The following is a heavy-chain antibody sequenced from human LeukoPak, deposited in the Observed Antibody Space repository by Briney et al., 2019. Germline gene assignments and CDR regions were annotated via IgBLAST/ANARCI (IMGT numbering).Heavy chain of an antibody. J-gene: IGHJ4*02. CDR2: IYHSGST. Sequence: SETLSLTCAVYGGSFSGYYWSWIRQPPGKGLEWIGSIYHSGSTYYNPSLKSRVTISVGTSKNQFSLKLSSVTAADTAVYYCARANRVSLYYFDYWGQGTLVTVSS. D-gene: IGHD5/OR15-5a*01. CDR3: ARANRVSLYYFDY. CDR1: GGSFSGYY. V-gene: IGHV4-34*01.